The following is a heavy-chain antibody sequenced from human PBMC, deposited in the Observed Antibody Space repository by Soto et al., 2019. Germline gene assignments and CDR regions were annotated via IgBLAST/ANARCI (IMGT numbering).Heavy chain of an antibody. D-gene: IGHD3-3*01. CDR1: GGSISSYY. CDR2: IYYSGST. Sequence: SETLSLTCTVSGGSISSYYWSWIRQPPGKGLEWIGYIYYSGSTNYNPSLKSRVTISVDTSKNQFSLKLSSVTAADTAVYYCAREGLRILERGYYMDVWGKGTTVTVSS. J-gene: IGHJ6*03. V-gene: IGHV4-59*01. CDR3: AREGLRILERGYYMDV.